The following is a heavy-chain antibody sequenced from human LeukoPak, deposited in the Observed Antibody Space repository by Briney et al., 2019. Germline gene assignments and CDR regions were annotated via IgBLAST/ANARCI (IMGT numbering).Heavy chain of an antibody. CDR1: GFTFSSYA. CDR3: AREESSCGGDCYAFDY. D-gene: IGHD2-21*02. Sequence: PGRSLRLSCAASGFTFSSYAMHWVRQAPGKGLEWVAVISYDGSNKCYADSVKGRFTISRDNSKNTLYLQMNSLRAEDTAVYYCAREESSCGGDCYAFDYWGQGTLVTVSS. CDR2: ISYDGSNK. J-gene: IGHJ4*02. V-gene: IGHV3-30-3*01.